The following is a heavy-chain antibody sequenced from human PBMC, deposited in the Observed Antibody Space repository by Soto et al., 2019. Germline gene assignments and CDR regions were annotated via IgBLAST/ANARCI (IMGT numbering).Heavy chain of an antibody. J-gene: IGHJ4*02. CDR2: INTDNGNT. Sequence: QVHLVQSGAEVKKPGASVKISCEASGYTFTRYTLHWVRQAPGQRLEWMGWINTDNGNTGYSQKFQGRVTVVRDTSARIDDLELSSLMSGATAVYYCASDFAPGSFDYWGQGTLVTVSS. D-gene: IGHD3-3*01. CDR3: ASDFAPGSFDY. CDR1: GYTFTRYT. V-gene: IGHV1-3*04.